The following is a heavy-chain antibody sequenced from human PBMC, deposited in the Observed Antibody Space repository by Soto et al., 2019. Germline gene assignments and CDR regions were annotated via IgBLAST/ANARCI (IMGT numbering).Heavy chain of an antibody. CDR2: ISFDARNK. CDR1: GFTFSSFG. V-gene: IGHV3-30*18. Sequence: QVQLVESGGGVVQPGRSLRLSCAASGFTFSSFGIHWVRQAPGKGLEWVTFISFDARNKDYADSVKGRFTISRDNSRNTLYLQMNSLRAEDTAVYFRAKTHGPGIAVAGTDWYFDLWGRGTLVTVSS. J-gene: IGHJ2*01. D-gene: IGHD6-19*01. CDR3: AKTHGPGIAVAGTDWYFDL.